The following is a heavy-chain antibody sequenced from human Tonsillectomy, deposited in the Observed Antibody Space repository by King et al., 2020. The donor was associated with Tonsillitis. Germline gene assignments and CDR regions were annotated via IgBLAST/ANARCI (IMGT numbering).Heavy chain of an antibody. Sequence: QLVQSGAEVKKPGESLRISCKGSGYSFTSYWINWVRQMPGKGLEWMGRIDPSDSSTNYSPSFQGHVTVSGDKSISTAYLQWSSLKASDTAMYYCAASSYYYGSGSYYPYHFWGQGTLVTDSS. CDR1: GYSFTSYW. V-gene: IGHV5-10-1*03. J-gene: IGHJ4*02. CDR3: AASSYYYGSGSYYPYHF. D-gene: IGHD3-10*01. CDR2: IDPSDSST.